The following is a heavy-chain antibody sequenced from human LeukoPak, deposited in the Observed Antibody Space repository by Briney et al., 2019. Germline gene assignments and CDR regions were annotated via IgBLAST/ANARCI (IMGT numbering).Heavy chain of an antibody. CDR1: GYTFTSYD. V-gene: IGHV1-8*01. CDR2: MNPNSGNT. D-gene: IGHD3-3*01. Sequence: ASVKVSCKASGYTFTSYDINWVRQATGQGLEWMGWMNPNSGNTGYAQKFLGRVTMTRDTSTSTVYMELSSLRSEDTAVYYCAREPRITIFGVVITRYYFDYWGQGTLVTVSS. CDR3: AREPRITIFGVVITRYYFDY. J-gene: IGHJ4*02.